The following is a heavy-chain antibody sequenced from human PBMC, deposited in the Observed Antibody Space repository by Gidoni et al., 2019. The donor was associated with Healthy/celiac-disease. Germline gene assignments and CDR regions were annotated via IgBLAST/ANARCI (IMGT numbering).Heavy chain of an antibody. V-gene: IGHV3-7*01. J-gene: IGHJ4*02. Sequence: EVQLVESGGGLVQPGGSLRLSCAASGFTFSSYWMSWVRQAPGKGLEWVANIKQDGSEKYYVDSVKGRFTISRDNAKNSLYLQMNSLRAEDTAVYYCARMIAAAGWFFGFDYWGQGTLVTVSS. CDR3: ARMIAAAGWFFGFDY. CDR1: GFTFSSYW. D-gene: IGHD6-13*01. CDR2: IKQDGSEK.